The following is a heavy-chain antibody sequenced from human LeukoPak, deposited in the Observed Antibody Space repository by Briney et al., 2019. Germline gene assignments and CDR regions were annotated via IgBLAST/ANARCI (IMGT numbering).Heavy chain of an antibody. V-gene: IGHV4-38-2*02. J-gene: IGHJ4*02. Sequence: SETLSLTCTVSGYSISSGYYWGWIRPPPGKGLEWIGSIYHSGSTYYNPSLKSRVTISVDTSKNQFSLKLSSVTAADTAVYYCARDHSVVPAARWDYWGQGTLVTVSS. CDR1: GYSISSGYY. CDR2: IYHSGST. CDR3: ARDHSVVPAARWDY. D-gene: IGHD2-2*01.